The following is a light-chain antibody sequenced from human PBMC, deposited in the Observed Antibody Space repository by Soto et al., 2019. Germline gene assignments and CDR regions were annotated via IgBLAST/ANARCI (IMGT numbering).Light chain of an antibody. CDR2: DAS. J-gene: IGKJ4*01. CDR3: QQRTNWPLT. Sequence: EIVLTQSPDTLSLSPGERATLSCRASQSVAKFLAWYQQKGGQAPRLLIFDASTRATGIPDRFNVTGSGRAFTPTISSLEPEDFAVYYCQQRTNWPLTFGGGTKVEVK. CDR1: QSVAKF. V-gene: IGKV3-11*02.